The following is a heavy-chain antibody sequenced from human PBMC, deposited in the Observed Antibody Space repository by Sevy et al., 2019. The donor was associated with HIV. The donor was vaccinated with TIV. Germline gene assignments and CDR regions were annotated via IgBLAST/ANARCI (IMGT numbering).Heavy chain of an antibody. Sequence: GGSLRLSCAASGFTPSSYGMHSVRQAPGKGLEWVAVIGYDGSNKYYADSVKGRFTISRDNSKNTLFLQMDDLRAEDTAVYYCARDPRMYGDYLLAYFDYWGQGTLVTVSS. CDR1: GFTPSSYG. CDR2: IGYDGSNK. D-gene: IGHD2-8*01. V-gene: IGHV3-33*01. CDR3: ARDPRMYGDYLLAYFDY. J-gene: IGHJ4*02.